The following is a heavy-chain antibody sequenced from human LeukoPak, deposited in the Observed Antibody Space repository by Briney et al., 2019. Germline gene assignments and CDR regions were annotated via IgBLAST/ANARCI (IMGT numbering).Heavy chain of an antibody. CDR3: ARVLAGANYFDY. J-gene: IGHJ4*02. CDR1: GYTFTSYW. Sequence: GESLKISCKASGYTFTSYWIGWVRQMPGKGLEWMGFIYLADSDTRYSPSFQGQVTISADKSITTAYLQWSSLKASDTAMYYCARVLAGANYFDYWGQGTLVTVSS. V-gene: IGHV5-51*01. CDR2: IYLADSDT.